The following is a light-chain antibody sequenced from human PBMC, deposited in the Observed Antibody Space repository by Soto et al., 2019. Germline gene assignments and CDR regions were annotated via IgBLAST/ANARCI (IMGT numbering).Light chain of an antibody. CDR1: STEISAYKF. J-gene: IGLJ1*01. CDR2: DVI. V-gene: IGLV2-14*03. Sequence: QSVLAQPASVSASPGQSITISCTGTSTEISAYKFVSWYQQHPGKASKLMIYDVISRLSGFSNRFSGSKSGNTASLFISGLRAEDEGDYYCISYTGFDTYVFGTGTKVTVL. CDR3: ISYTGFDTYV.